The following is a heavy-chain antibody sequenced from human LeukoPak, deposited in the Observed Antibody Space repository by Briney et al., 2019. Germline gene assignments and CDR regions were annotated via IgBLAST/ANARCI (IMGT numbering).Heavy chain of an antibody. CDR1: GFTVSSNY. Sequence: PGGSLRLSCAASGFTVSSNYMSWVRQAPGKGLEWVSVIYSGGSTYYADSVKGRFTISRDNSKNTLYLQMNSLRAEDTAVYYCASDPTPIVVVPAAMWGVFDYWGQGTLVTVSS. CDR3: ASDPTPIVVVPAAMWGVFDY. V-gene: IGHV3-53*01. CDR2: IYSGGST. D-gene: IGHD2-2*01. J-gene: IGHJ4*02.